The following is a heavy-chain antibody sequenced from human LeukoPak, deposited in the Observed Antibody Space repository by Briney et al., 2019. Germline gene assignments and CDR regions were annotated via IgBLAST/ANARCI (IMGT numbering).Heavy chain of an antibody. D-gene: IGHD1/OR15-1a*01. Sequence: SETLSLTCTVSGGSISSYYWSWIRQPPGKGLEWIGYIYYSGSTYYNPSLKSRVTISVDTSKNQFSLKLSSVTAADTAVYYCAREGVPYNWNTNWFDPWGQGTLVTVSS. CDR1: GGSISSYY. V-gene: IGHV4-59*12. CDR3: AREGVPYNWNTNWFDP. J-gene: IGHJ5*02. CDR2: IYYSGST.